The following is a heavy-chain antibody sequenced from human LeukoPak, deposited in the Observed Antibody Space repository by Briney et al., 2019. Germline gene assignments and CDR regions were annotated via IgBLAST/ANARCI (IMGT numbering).Heavy chain of an antibody. V-gene: IGHV3-11*01. D-gene: IGHD4-17*01. J-gene: IGHJ3*02. Sequence: GGSLRLSCVASAFTFSDYYMSWIRQAPGKELEWVSQVSSSGHIIDYADSVKGRFTISRDNSENSLYLQMDSLRAEDTAVYYCATNGDYYYDAFNIWGQGTLVIVSS. CDR1: AFTFSDYY. CDR2: VSSSGHII. CDR3: ATNGDYYYDAFNI.